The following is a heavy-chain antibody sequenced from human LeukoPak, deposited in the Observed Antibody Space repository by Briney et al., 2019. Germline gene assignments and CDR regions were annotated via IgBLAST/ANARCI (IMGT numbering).Heavy chain of an antibody. V-gene: IGHV1-18*01. J-gene: IGHJ4*02. Sequence: ASVKVSCKASGYTFTSYGIRWVRQAPGQGLEWMGWISAYHGNTNYAQKLQGRVTMTTDTSTSTAYMELSSLRSEDTAVYYCARGARIVGATGYFDYWGQGTLVTVSS. CDR2: ISAYHGNT. CDR3: ARGARIVGATGYFDY. CDR1: GYTFTSYG. D-gene: IGHD1-26*01.